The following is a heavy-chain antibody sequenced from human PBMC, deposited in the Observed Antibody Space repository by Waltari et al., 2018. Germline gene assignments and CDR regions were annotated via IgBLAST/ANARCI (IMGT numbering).Heavy chain of an antibody. Sequence: QVQLVLSGAEVKKPGASVKVSCKASGYTFTSYAMHWVRQAPGQRLEWKGWVNAGNVNTKYSKKFTGRVTITRDTTASTTYMELSSLRSEDTAGYYCAREERIVVVTTYNWFEPWGQGTLVTVSS. D-gene: IGHD2-2*01. CDR2: VNAGNVNT. V-gene: IGHV1-3*01. J-gene: IGHJ5*02. CDR3: AREERIVVVTTYNWFEP. CDR1: GYTFTSYA.